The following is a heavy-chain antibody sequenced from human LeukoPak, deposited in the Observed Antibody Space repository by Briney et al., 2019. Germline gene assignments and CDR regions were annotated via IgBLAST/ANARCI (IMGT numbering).Heavy chain of an antibody. CDR2: VIPIFGTA. D-gene: IGHD4-23*01. V-gene: IGHV1-69*13. CDR3: ARENGGNRYYYYYMDV. Sequence: GASVKVSCKASGGTFSSYAISWVRQAPGQGLEWMGGVIPIFGTANYAQKFQGRVTITADESTSTAYMELSSLRSEDTAVYYCARENGGNRYYYYYMDVWGKGTTVTVSS. J-gene: IGHJ6*03. CDR1: GGTFSSYA.